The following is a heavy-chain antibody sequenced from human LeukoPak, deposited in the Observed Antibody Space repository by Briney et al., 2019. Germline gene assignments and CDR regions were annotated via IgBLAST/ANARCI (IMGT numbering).Heavy chain of an antibody. J-gene: IGHJ4*02. CDR2: ISHDGNIK. D-gene: IGHD3-10*01. Sequence: GGSLTLSCAASGFYFSSYAMHWLRQAPGKGLEWVTMISHDGNIKYDADSVKGRFTVSRDFSKNTLYLQMNSLRAEDTAVYYCARDSPGSLDYWGQGTLVTVSS. V-gene: IGHV3-30*04. CDR1: GFYFSSYA. CDR3: ARDSPGSLDY.